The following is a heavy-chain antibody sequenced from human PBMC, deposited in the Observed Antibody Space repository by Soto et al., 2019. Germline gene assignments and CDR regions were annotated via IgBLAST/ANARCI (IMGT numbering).Heavy chain of an antibody. D-gene: IGHD2-21*02. V-gene: IGHV4-31*03. CDR1: GGSISSGCYY. Sequence: SETLSLTCTVSGGSISSGCYYWSWIRQHPGKGLEWIGYIYYSGSTYYNPSLKSRVTISVDTSKNQFSLKLSSVTAADTAVYYCARDIGGDSTANNWFDPWGQGTLVTVSS. CDR2: IYYSGST. CDR3: ARDIGGDSTANNWFDP. J-gene: IGHJ5*02.